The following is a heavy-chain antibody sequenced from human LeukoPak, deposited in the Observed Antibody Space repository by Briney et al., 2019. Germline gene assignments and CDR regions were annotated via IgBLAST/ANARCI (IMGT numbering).Heavy chain of an antibody. Sequence: ASVKVSCKTSGYTFTSYDINWVRQATGQGLEWMGWMNPNSGNTGYAQKFQGRVTMTRDTSISTAYMELTTLRSEDTAMYYCARGPPPYCSGHSCYSFLYFHHWGQGTLVTVSS. V-gene: IGHV1-8*01. CDR1: GYTFTSYD. J-gene: IGHJ1*01. CDR2: MNPNSGNT. CDR3: ARGPPPYCSGHSCYSFLYFHH. D-gene: IGHD2-15*01.